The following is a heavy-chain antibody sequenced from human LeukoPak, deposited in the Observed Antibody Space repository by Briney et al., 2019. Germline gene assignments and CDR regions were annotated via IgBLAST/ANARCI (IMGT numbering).Heavy chain of an antibody. Sequence: SETLSLTCTVSGGSINGYYWTWIRQSPGKGLEWIGYVYYSGSSNYNPSLKSRVTISVDTSKNQFSLKLSSVTAADTAVYYCARGTYDIDGGFDYWGQGTLVTVSS. CDR3: ARGTYDIDGGFDY. J-gene: IGHJ4*02. CDR1: GGSINGYY. CDR2: VYYSGSS. D-gene: IGHD3-22*01. V-gene: IGHV4-59*12.